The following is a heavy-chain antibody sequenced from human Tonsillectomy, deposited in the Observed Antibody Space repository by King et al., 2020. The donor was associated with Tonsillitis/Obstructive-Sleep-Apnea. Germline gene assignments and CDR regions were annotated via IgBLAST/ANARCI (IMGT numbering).Heavy chain of an antibody. CDR3: VKDQGRYCTNGVCSPFDY. J-gene: IGHJ4*02. D-gene: IGHD2-8*01. V-gene: IGHV3-64D*06. CDR2: ISTNGGST. CDR1: GFIFKSYG. Sequence: VQLVESGGGLVQPGGSLRLSCSASGFIFKSYGMHWVRQAPGKALEYVSGISTNGGSTNYADSVKGRFTISRDNSKNTLYLQMSSLRVEDTAVYYCVKDQGRYCTNGVCSPFDYWGQGTLVTVSS.